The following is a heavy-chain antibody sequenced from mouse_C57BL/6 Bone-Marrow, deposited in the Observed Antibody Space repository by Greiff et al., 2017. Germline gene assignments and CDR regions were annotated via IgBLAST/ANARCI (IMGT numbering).Heavy chain of an antibody. CDR1: GYTFTDYE. Sequence: VQLQQSGAELVRPGASVTLSCKASGYTFTDYEMHWVKQTPVHGLEWIGAIDPETGGTAYNQKFKGKAILTADKSSSTAYMELRSLTSEDSAVYYCTSPNYGSSYDYAMDYWGQGTSVTVSS. V-gene: IGHV1-15*01. D-gene: IGHD1-1*01. CDR2: IDPETGGT. J-gene: IGHJ4*01. CDR3: TSPNYGSSYDYAMDY.